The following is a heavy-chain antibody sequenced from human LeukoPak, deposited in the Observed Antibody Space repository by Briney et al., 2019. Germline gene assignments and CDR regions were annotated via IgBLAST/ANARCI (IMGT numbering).Heavy chain of an antibody. D-gene: IGHD6-13*01. J-gene: IGHJ5*02. CDR3: ARDLGRVAAAGTPHGWFDP. V-gene: IGHV4-4*07. Sequence: SETLSLTCTVSGGSISSYYWSWIRQPAGKGLEYIGRIYKSGSTNYNPSLKSRVTMSVDTSKNQFSLKLSSVTAADTAVYYCARDLGRVAAAGTPHGWFDPWGQGTLVTVSS. CDR1: GGSISSYY. CDR2: IYKSGST.